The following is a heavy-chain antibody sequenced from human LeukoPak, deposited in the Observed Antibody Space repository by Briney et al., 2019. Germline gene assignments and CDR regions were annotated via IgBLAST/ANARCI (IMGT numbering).Heavy chain of an antibody. J-gene: IGHJ4*02. CDR2: IYASGST. CDR1: GGSISSSSYY. V-gene: IGHV4-61*02. D-gene: IGHD3-22*01. CDR3: ARMSNYYDTSGYYQSLDY. Sequence: MPSETLSLTCTVSGGSISSSSYYWSWIRQPAGKGLEWIGRIYASGSTNYNPSLQSRVTISVDRSKNQFSLKLSSVTAADTAVYYCARMSNYYDTSGYYQSLDYWGQGTLVTVSS.